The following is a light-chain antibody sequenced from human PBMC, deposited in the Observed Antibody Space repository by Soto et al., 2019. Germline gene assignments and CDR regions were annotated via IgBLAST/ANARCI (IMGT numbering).Light chain of an antibody. CDR3: QQRGKWPPT. CDR2: GAS. CDR1: QSLRSSY. J-gene: IGKJ1*01. V-gene: IGKV3D-20*02. Sequence: EVVLTQSPNTLSLSPGERATLSCWASQSLRSSYLAWYQRKPGQAPRLLMFGASRRATGIPDRFSGSGSGTDFSLTINSLEPEDFAVYYCQQRGKWPPTFGQGTKVDIK.